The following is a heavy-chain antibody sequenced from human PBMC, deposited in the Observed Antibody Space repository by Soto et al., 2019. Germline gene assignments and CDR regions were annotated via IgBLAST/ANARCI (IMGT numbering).Heavy chain of an antibody. CDR3: ARLYSSGWYGPGRY. D-gene: IGHD6-19*01. CDR1: GLTLEDYG. CDR2: INWNGGST. J-gene: IGHJ4*02. Sequence: PGGSLRLSCAASGLTLEDYGMSWVRQAPGKGLEWVSGINWNGGSTGYADSVKGRFTISRDNAKNSLYLQMNSLRAEDTALYYCARLYSSGWYGPGRYWGQGTLVTVSS. V-gene: IGHV3-20*04.